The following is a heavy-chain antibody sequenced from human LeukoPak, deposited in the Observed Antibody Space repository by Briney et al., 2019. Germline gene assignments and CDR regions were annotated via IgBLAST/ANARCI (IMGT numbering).Heavy chain of an antibody. J-gene: IGHJ4*02. CDR2: IYTSGST. CDR1: GGSFSGYY. V-gene: IGHV4-4*07. CDR3: AREYRYSALYVGGYVAFDY. Sequence: SETLSLTCAVYGGSFSGYYWSWIRQPAGKGLEWIGRIYTSGSTNYNPSLKSRVTMSVDTSKNQFSLKLSSVTAADTAVYYCAREYRYSALYVGGYVAFDYWGQGTLVTVSS. D-gene: IGHD1-26*01.